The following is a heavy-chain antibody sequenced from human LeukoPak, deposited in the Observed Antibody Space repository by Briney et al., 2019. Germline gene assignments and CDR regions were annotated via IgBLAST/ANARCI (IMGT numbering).Heavy chain of an antibody. Sequence: GASVKVSCKASGGTFISYAISWVRQAPGQGLEWRGGIIPIFGTANYAQKFQGRVTITADESTSTAYMELSSLRSEDTAVYYCARDRMVRGVILYGMDVWGKGTTVTVSS. V-gene: IGHV1-69*13. J-gene: IGHJ6*04. D-gene: IGHD3-10*01. CDR3: ARDRMVRGVILYGMDV. CDR2: IIPIFGTA. CDR1: GGTFISYA.